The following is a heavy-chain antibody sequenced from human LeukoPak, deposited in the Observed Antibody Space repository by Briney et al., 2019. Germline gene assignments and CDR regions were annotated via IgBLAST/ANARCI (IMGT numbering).Heavy chain of an antibody. Sequence: PSETLSLTCTVSGGSISSGGYYWSWIRQPPGKGLEWIGEINHSGSTNYNPSLKSRVTISVDTSKNQFSLKLSSVTAADTAVYYCARRGYYDSSGYYRYWGQGTLVTVSS. CDR2: INHSGST. J-gene: IGHJ4*02. D-gene: IGHD3-22*01. CDR3: ARRGYYDSSGYYRY. V-gene: IGHV4-39*07. CDR1: GGSISSGGYY.